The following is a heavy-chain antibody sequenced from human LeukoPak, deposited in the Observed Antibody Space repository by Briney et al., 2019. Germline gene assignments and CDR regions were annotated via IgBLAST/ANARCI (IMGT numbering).Heavy chain of an antibody. J-gene: IGHJ4*02. CDR3: ARYWSPYSSDIKTFDY. Sequence: GGSLRLSCEVSGFHFDGHSMNRVRQAPGKGLEWVSYISTTSSYIFYADSVKGRFTISRDNAKRSLHLQMNSLRAEDKAVYYYARYWSPYSSDIKTFDYWGQGTLVSVSS. V-gene: IGHV3-21*01. CDR1: GFHFDGHS. D-gene: IGHD5-12*01. CDR2: ISTTSSYI.